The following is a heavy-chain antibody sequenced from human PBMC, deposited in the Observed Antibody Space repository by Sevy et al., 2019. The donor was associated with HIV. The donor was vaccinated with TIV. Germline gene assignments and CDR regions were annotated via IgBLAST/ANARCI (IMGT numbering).Heavy chain of an antibody. CDR2: IKSKAYGGTT. D-gene: IGHD3-3*01. Sequence: GGSLRLSCTASGFTFGDYAMSWLRQAPGKGLEWVGFIKSKAYGGTTEYAASVGGRFTISRDDSKSIAYLQVSSLKTEDTAVYYCSRVQGTISPYNYFGMDVWGQGTTVTVSS. J-gene: IGHJ6*02. V-gene: IGHV3-49*03. CDR1: GFTFGDYA. CDR3: SRVQGTISPYNYFGMDV.